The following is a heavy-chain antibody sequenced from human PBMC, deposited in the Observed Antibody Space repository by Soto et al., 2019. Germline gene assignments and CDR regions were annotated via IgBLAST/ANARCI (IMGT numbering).Heavy chain of an antibody. CDR1: GYTFTSYG. D-gene: IGHD2-2*02. V-gene: IGHV1-18*01. Sequence: GASVKVSCKASGYTFTSYGISWVRQAPGQGLEWMGWISAYNGNTNYAQKLQGRVTMTTDTSTSTAYMELRSLRSDDTAVFYCARVRIVVPAVIREDYFDYWGQGTLVTVSS. J-gene: IGHJ4*02. CDR3: ARVRIVVPAVIREDYFDY. CDR2: ISAYNGNT.